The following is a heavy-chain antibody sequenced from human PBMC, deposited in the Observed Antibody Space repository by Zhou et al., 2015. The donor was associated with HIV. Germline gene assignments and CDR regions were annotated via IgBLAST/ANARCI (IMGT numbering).Heavy chain of an antibody. Sequence: QVQLQQWGAGLLKPSETLSLTCAVYGGSFSGYYWSWIRQPPGKGLEWIGEINHSGSTNYNPSLKSRVTISVDTSKNQFSLKLSSVTAADTAVYYCARAFKSRCSGGSCYSWFDPWGQGTLVTVSS. D-gene: IGHD2-15*01. CDR1: GGSFSGYY. CDR3: ARAFKSRCSGGSCYSWFDP. CDR2: INHSGST. J-gene: IGHJ5*02. V-gene: IGHV4-34*01.